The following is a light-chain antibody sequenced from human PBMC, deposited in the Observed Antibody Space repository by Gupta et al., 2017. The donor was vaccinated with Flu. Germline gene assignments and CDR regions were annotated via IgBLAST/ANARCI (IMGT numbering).Light chain of an antibody. J-gene: IGKJ3*01. CDR1: QRISSW. CDR3: RQNNDYPSFT. V-gene: IGKV1-5*03. Sequence: STLCASVGDRGTITIRARQRISSWLGWYEQKQEKAPKMLICKAASREKGGASRLSGSRGGKEVTITISSRQQDDFAAYYCRQNNDYPSFTFGPGTKVDIK. CDR2: KAA.